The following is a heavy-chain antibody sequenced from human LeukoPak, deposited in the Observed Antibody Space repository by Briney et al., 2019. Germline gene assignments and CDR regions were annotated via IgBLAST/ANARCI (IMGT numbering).Heavy chain of an antibody. J-gene: IGHJ4*02. Sequence: PSETLSLTCTVSGGSISSSSYYWGWIRQPPGKGLEWIGSIYYSGSTNYNPSLKSRVTISVDTSKNQFSLKLSSVTAADTAVYYCARGPRIAARYFDYWGQGTLVTVSS. CDR2: IYYSGST. V-gene: IGHV4-39*07. D-gene: IGHD6-6*01. CDR3: ARGPRIAARYFDY. CDR1: GGSISSSSYY.